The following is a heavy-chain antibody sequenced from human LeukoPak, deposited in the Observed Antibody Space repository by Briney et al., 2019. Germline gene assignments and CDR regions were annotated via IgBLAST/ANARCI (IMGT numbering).Heavy chain of an antibody. Sequence: GGSLRLSCAASGFAVSSNYMSWVRQAPGKGLEWVSVIYSGGNTYYADSVKGRFTISRDNYKHTLYLQMNSLRADDTAVYYCARGGRAGWSGTYEDSFDVWGQGTVVTVSS. CDR2: IYSGGNT. CDR1: GFAVSSNY. D-gene: IGHD1-26*01. J-gene: IGHJ3*01. CDR3: ARGGRAGWSGTYEDSFDV. V-gene: IGHV3-53*01.